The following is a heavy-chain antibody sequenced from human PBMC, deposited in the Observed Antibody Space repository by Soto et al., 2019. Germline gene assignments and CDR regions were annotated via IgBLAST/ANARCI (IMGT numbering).Heavy chain of an antibody. CDR3: AKDLGRIGYYYYGMDV. D-gene: IGHD2-15*01. CDR1: GFTFSSYG. J-gene: IGHJ6*02. Sequence: QVQLVESGGGVVQPGRSLRLSCAASGFTFSSYGMHWVRQAPGKGLEWVAVKSYDGSNKYYADSVKGRFTISRDNSKNTLYLQMNSLRAEHTAVYYCAKDLGRIGYYYYGMDVWGQGTTVTVSS. CDR2: KSYDGSNK. V-gene: IGHV3-30*18.